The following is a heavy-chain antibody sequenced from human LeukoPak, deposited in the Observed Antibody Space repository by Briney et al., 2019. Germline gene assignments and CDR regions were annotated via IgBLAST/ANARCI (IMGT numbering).Heavy chain of an antibody. CDR2: IYYSGST. D-gene: IGHD3-9*01. CDR1: GGSISSGGYY. V-gene: IGHV4-31*03. CDR3: ARGSPDYDILTGYSPYNWFDP. Sequence: SETLSLTCTVSGGSISSGGYYWSWIRQHPGKGLEWIGYIYYSGSTYYNPSLKSRVTISVDTSKNQFSLKLSSVSAADTAVYYCARGSPDYDILTGYSPYNWFDPWGQGTLVTVSS. J-gene: IGHJ5*02.